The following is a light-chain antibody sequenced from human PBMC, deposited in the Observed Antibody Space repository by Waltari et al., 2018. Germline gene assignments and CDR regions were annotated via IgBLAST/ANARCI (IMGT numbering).Light chain of an antibody. CDR1: QSVTRA. V-gene: IGKV3-20*01. Sequence: ELVLTQSPGPLSLSPGESPTLSCRTSQSVTRALAWYQPKPGQAPRLLIYGASNRATGIPDRFSGSGSGTDFSLTISSLEPEDFAVYYCQHYLRLPVTFGQGTKVEVK. CDR3: QHYLRLPVT. CDR2: GAS. J-gene: IGKJ1*01.